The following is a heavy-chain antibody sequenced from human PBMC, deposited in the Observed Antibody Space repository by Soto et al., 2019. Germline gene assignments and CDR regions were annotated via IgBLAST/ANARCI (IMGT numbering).Heavy chain of an antibody. D-gene: IGHD6-6*01. CDR1: GDSVSSNSAA. CDR3: ARGVSLLGLPARPWKDY. J-gene: IGHJ4*02. CDR2: TYYRSKWYN. Sequence: SQTLSLTCAISGDSVSSNSAAWNWIRQSPSRGLEWLGRTYYRSKWYNDYAVSVKSRITINPDTSKNQFSLQLNSVTPEDTAVYYCARGVSLLGLPARPWKDYRGQGTLVTGSS. V-gene: IGHV6-1*01.